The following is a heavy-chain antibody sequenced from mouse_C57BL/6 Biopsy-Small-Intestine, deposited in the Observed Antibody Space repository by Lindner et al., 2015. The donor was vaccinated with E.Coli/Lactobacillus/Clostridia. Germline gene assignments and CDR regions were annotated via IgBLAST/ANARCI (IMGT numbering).Heavy chain of an antibody. J-gene: IGHJ2*01. Sequence: VQLQESGAELVKPGASVKISCKASGYAFSSYWTNWVKQRPGKGLEWIGQIYPGDGDTNYNGKFKGKATLTADKSSSTAYMQLSSLTSEDSAVYFCARKGSSGPFDYWGQGTTLTVSS. V-gene: IGHV1-80*01. CDR3: ARKGSSGPFDY. CDR1: GYAFSSYW. D-gene: IGHD3-2*02. CDR2: IYPGDGDT.